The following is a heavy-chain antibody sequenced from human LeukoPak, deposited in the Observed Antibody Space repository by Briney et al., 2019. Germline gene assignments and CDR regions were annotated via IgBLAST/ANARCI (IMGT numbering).Heavy chain of an antibody. Sequence: GGSLRLSCAASGFTFSNAWMSWVRQAPGKRLEWVGRIKSKTDGGTTDYAAPVKGRFTISRDDSKNTLYLQMNSLKTEDTAVYYCTTELVLLWFGELSSSDYWGQGTLVTVSS. D-gene: IGHD3-10*01. J-gene: IGHJ4*02. CDR1: GFTFSNAW. CDR3: TTELVLLWFGELSSSDY. V-gene: IGHV3-15*01. CDR2: IKSKTDGGTT.